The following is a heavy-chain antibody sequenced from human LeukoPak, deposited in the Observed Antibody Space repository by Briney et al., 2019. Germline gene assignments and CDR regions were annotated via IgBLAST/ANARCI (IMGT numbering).Heavy chain of an antibody. V-gene: IGHV1-2*02. CDR1: GYTFTDYY. Sequence: ASVKVSCKASGYTFTDYYMHWVRQAPGQGLEWMGWINPNSGGTNYAQKFQGRVTMTRDTSISTAYMELSRLRSDDTAVYYCARVEAMFWSGYPGYWGQGTLVTVSS. CDR2: INPNSGGT. CDR3: ARVEAMFWSGYPGY. D-gene: IGHD3-3*01. J-gene: IGHJ4*02.